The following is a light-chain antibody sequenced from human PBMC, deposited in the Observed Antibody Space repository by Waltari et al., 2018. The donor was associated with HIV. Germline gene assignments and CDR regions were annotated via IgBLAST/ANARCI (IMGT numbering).Light chain of an antibody. CDR3: QQDYNLPPIT. J-gene: IGKJ5*01. CDR1: QSVSSSY. Sequence: EIVMTQSPATLSLSPGERASQSVSSSYLSWCQQKPGQAPRLLIYGASTGATGIAARLSGRGSGTDFTLTITSLQPEDFAVCYCQQDYNLPPITFGQGTRLEIK. V-gene: IGKV3D-7*01. CDR2: GAS.